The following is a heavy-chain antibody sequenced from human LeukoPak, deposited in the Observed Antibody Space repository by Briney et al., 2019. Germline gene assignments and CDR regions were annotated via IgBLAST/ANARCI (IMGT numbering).Heavy chain of an antibody. Sequence: SETLSLTCTVSGGSINSYYWSWIRQSAGKGLEWIGRIYTSGSTPDYSPSLKSRVTMSIDTSKNQFSLQLSSVTAADTAVYYCARVPGIAARLGYFDYWGQGTLVTVSP. J-gene: IGHJ4*02. CDR3: ARVPGIAARLGYFDY. CDR1: GGSINSYY. D-gene: IGHD6-6*01. CDR2: IYTSGSTP. V-gene: IGHV4-4*07.